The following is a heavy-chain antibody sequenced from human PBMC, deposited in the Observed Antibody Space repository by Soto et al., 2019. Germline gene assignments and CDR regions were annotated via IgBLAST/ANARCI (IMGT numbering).Heavy chain of an antibody. Sequence: SETLSLTCTVSGGSISSGDYYWSWIRQPPGKGLEWIGYIYYSGSTYYNPSLKSRVTISVDTSKNQFSLKLSSVTAADTAVYYCARDQVVPAARPNYYGMDVWGQGTTVTVSS. CDR1: GGSISSGDYY. CDR2: IYYSGST. V-gene: IGHV4-30-4*01. J-gene: IGHJ6*02. CDR3: ARDQVVPAARPNYYGMDV. D-gene: IGHD2-2*01.